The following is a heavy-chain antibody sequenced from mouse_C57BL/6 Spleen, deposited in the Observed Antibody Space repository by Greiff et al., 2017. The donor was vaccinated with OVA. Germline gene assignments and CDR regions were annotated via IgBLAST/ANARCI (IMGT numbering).Heavy chain of an antibody. CDR2: ISSGSSTI. CDR3: ARRASYWYFDV. CDR1: GFTFSDSG. J-gene: IGHJ1*03. V-gene: IGHV5-17*01. Sequence: EVKLQESGGGLVKPGGSLKLSCAASGFTFSDSGMHWVRQAPEKGLEWVAYISSGSSTIYYADTVKGRFTIARDNAKNTMFLQRTSLRSEDTAMYYCARRASYWYFDVWGTGTTVTVAS. D-gene: IGHD3-1*01.